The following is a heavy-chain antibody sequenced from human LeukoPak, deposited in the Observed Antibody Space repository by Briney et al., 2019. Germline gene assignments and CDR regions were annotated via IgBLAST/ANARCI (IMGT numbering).Heavy chain of an antibody. CDR1: GFTLSNYW. J-gene: IGHJ6*02. CDR2: TRPDGSFT. V-gene: IGHV3-74*01. CDR3: AKTHYDLLDV. D-gene: IGHD5-12*01. Sequence: GGSLRLSCAASGFTLSNYWMYWVRQAPGQGLEWVSRTRPDGSFTTYADSVQGRFSISRDDSKSTLYLQMNSLRAEDTGTYYCAKTHYDLLDVWGQGTTVTVSS.